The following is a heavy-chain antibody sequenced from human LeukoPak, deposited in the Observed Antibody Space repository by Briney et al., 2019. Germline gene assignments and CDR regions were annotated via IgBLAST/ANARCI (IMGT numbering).Heavy chain of an antibody. CDR1: GGSLTSGNW. V-gene: IGHV4-4*03. J-gene: IGHJ3*02. CDR3: ARDRRVPAAMGDAFDI. D-gene: IGHD2-2*01. CDR2: IYHSGST. Sequence: PPGSLSPTRAVSGGSLTSGNWWSWVPQPPGKGLEWIGEIYHSGSTNYNPSLKSPVTISLDKSKNPFSLKLNSVTGADTAVYYCARDRRVPAAMGDAFDIWGQGTMVTVSS.